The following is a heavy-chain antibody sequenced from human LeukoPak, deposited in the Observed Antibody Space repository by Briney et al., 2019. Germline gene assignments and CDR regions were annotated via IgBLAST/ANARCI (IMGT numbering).Heavy chain of an antibody. Sequence: SETLSLTCAVYGGSFSDYYWTWIRQPPGKGLEWIGEINDSGSTNYNPSLKSPVTISVDTSKNQFSLKVNSVTAADTAVYYCARVQDHDSSGYYLGYWGRGTLVTVSS. CDR1: GGSFSDYY. CDR2: INDSGST. D-gene: IGHD3-22*01. V-gene: IGHV4-34*01. J-gene: IGHJ4*02. CDR3: ARVQDHDSSGYYLGY.